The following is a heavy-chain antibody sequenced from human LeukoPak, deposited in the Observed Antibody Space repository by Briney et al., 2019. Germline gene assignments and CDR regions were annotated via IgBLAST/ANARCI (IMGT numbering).Heavy chain of an antibody. Sequence: PGGSLRLSCAASGFTFSSYTMNWVRQAPGKGLEWVSSISSSSSYIYYADSVKGRFTISRDNAKNSLYLQMNSLRAKDTAVYYCARSGRGYEDAFDIWGQGTMVIVSS. V-gene: IGHV3-21*01. D-gene: IGHD5-12*01. J-gene: IGHJ3*02. CDR2: ISSSSSYI. CDR3: ARSGRGYEDAFDI. CDR1: GFTFSSYT.